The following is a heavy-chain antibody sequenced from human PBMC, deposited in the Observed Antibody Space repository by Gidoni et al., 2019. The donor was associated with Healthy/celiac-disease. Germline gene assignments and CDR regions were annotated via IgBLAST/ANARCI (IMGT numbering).Heavy chain of an antibody. CDR2: IYHSGST. Sequence: QVQLQESGPGLVKPPGTLSLTCAVSGGSISSSNWWSWVRQPPGKGLEWIGEIYHSGSTNYNPSLKSRVTISVDKSKNQFSLKLSSVTAADTAVYYCARALIVVVPAARVPYYYYGMDVWGQGTTVTVSS. CDR3: ARALIVVVPAARVPYYYYGMDV. V-gene: IGHV4-4*03. CDR1: GGSISSSNW. J-gene: IGHJ6*02. D-gene: IGHD2-2*01.